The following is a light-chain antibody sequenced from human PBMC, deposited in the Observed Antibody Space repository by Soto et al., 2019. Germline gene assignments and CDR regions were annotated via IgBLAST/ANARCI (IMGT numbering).Light chain of an antibody. CDR1: SGHNSYM. Sequence: QPVLTQSSSASASLGSSVRLTCTLSSGHNSYMIAWHQQQPGKAPRYLMKLEVSGTYNKGSGVPDRLSGSSSGADRYPTISNVQSEDEADYYCETCETKTQVFGGGTQVTVL. CDR2: LEVSGTY. V-gene: IGLV4-60*03. J-gene: IGLJ3*02. CDR3: ETCETKTQV.